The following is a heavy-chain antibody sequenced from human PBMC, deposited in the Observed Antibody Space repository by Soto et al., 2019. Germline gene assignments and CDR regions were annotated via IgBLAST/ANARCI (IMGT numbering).Heavy chain of an antibody. CDR3: ARAVLYYYDSSGYYPPGYYYYGMDV. Sequence: GSLRLSCAASGFTFSSYWMSWVRQAPGKGLEWVANIKQDGSEKYYVDSVKGRFTISRDNAKNSLYLQMNSLRAEDTAVYYCARAVLYYYDSSGYYPPGYYYYGMDVWGQGTTVTV. CDR2: IKQDGSEK. CDR1: GFTFSSYW. J-gene: IGHJ6*02. V-gene: IGHV3-7*03. D-gene: IGHD3-22*01.